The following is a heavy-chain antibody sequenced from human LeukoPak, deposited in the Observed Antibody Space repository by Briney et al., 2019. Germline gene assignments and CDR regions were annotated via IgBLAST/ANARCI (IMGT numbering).Heavy chain of an antibody. D-gene: IGHD3-3*01. CDR1: GFTFSNAW. Sequence: GGSLRLSCAASGFTFSNAWMSWVRQAPGRGLEWVGRIKSKADGGTTDYDAPVKGRFTISRDDSKNILYLQMNSLTTEDTAVYYCTTLTTTYYYGVDVRGQGTTVTVSS. CDR3: TTLTTTYYYGVDV. V-gene: IGHV3-15*01. CDR2: IKSKADGGTT. J-gene: IGHJ6*02.